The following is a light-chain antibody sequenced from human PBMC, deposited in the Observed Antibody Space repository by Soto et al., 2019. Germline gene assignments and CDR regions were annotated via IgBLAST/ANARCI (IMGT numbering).Light chain of an antibody. V-gene: IGKV3-20*01. CDR1: QSVSSSY. CDR2: RTS. Sequence: IVLTQSPGTLCLSPGEGATVSCRASQSVSSSYLAWYQQKPGQAPRLXIYRTSNRATGIPDRFSGSGSGTDFTLTISRLEPEDFAVYWCQQYDSSPRTFGQGTKVDNK. J-gene: IGKJ1*01. CDR3: QQYDSSPRT.